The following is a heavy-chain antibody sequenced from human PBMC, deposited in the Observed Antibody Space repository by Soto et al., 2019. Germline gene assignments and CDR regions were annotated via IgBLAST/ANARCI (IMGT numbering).Heavy chain of an antibody. CDR3: ARLSPSFIPAERYFDY. D-gene: IGHD3-16*02. CDR2: IYYSGST. J-gene: IGHJ4*02. V-gene: IGHV4-59*08. CDR1: GGSISSYY. Sequence: SETLSLTCTVSGGSISSYYWSWIRQPPGKGLEWIGYIYYSGSTNYNPSLKSRVTISVDTSKNQFSLKLSSVTAADTAVYYCARLSPSFIPAERYFDYWGQGTLVTVSS.